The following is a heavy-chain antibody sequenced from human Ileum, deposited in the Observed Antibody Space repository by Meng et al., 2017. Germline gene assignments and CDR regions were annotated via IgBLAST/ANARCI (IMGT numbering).Heavy chain of an antibody. D-gene: IGHD3-10*01. CDR3: SSFYCSMTVGVHDY. CDR1: GGSVSNVSGY. V-gene: IGHV4-61*01. Sequence: QLEQRAPVLVRASEPLALACKVSGGSVSNVSGYLSWFRQPPAKGLEWFMLSHYSGGRNYNPSLKLQGTVSVNTSKNQVSLRLTSGSAAYAAVYYYSSFYCSMTVGVHDYWGQGTLVTVSS. J-gene: IGHJ4*02. CDR2: SHYSGGR.